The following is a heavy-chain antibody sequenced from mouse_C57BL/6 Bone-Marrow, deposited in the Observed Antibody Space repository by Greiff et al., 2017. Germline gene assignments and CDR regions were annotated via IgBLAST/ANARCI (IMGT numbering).Heavy chain of an antibody. V-gene: IGHV5-9-1*02. CDR3: TRGGDYDYRFAY. CDR1: GFTFSSYA. D-gene: IGHD2-4*01. J-gene: IGHJ3*01. CDR2: ISSGGDYI. Sequence: EVQGVESGEGLVKPGGSLKLSCAASGFTFSSYAMSWVRQTPEKRLEWVAYISSGGDYIYYADTVKGRFTISRDNARNTLYLQMSSLKSEDTAMYYCTRGGDYDYRFAYWGQGTLVTVSA.